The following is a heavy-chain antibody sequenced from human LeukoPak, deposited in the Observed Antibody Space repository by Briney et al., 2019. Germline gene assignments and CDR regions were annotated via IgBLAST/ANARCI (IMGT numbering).Heavy chain of an antibody. Sequence: HPGGSLRLSCAASGFTFSSYAMSWVRQAPGKGLEWVSAISGSGGSTHYADSVKGRFTISRDNSKNTLYLQMNSLRAEDTAVYYCAKGKAAGLLDWFDPWGQGTLVTVSS. J-gene: IGHJ5*02. CDR2: ISGSGGST. CDR1: GFTFSSYA. V-gene: IGHV3-23*01. CDR3: AKGKAAGLLDWFDP. D-gene: IGHD6-13*01.